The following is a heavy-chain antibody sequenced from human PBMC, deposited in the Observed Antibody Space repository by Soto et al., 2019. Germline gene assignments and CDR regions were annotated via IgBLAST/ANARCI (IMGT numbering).Heavy chain of an antibody. CDR2: IYYSGSA. Sequence: QVQLQESGPGLVKPSQTLSLTCTVSGGSISSGGYYWSWIRQHPGKGLEWIGCIYYSGSAYYNPSLKCRITIAVDTSKNQFSLKLSSVTAADTAVYYCAREIGGLTGVGWFDPWGQGTLVTVSS. CDR1: GGSISSGGYY. D-gene: IGHD7-27*01. V-gene: IGHV4-31*03. J-gene: IGHJ5*02. CDR3: AREIGGLTGVGWFDP.